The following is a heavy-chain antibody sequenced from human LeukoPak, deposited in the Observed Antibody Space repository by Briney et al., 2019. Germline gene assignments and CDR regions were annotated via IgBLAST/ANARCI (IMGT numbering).Heavy chain of an antibody. CDR1: GFTFSNYM. D-gene: IGHD1-20*01. Sequence: GGSLRPSCAASGFTFSNYMMHWVRQAPGKGLVWVSRIKSDGITIIYADSVKGRFTISRDNAKNTLYLQMNSLRAEDTAVYYCLRDLNWSLDQWGQGTLVTVSS. CDR2: IKSDGITI. CDR3: LRDLNWSLDQ. V-gene: IGHV3-74*01. J-gene: IGHJ4*02.